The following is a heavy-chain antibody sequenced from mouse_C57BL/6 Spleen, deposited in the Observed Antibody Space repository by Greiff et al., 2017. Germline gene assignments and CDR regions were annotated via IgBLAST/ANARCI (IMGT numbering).Heavy chain of an antibody. V-gene: IGHV1-61*01. Sequence: QVQLQQPGAELVRPGSSVKLSCKASGYTFTSYWMDWVKQRPGQGLEWIGNIYPSDSETHYNQKFKDKATLTVDKSSSTAYMQLSSLTSEDSAVYCCARSEGYYDAMDYGGQGTSVTVSS. CDR2: IYPSDSET. CDR3: ARSEGYYDAMDY. CDR1: GYTFTSYW. J-gene: IGHJ4*01. D-gene: IGHD2-2*01.